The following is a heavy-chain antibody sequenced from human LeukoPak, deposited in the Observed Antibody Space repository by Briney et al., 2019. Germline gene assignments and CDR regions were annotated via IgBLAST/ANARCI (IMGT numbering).Heavy chain of an antibody. CDR2: IDPSDSYT. CDR1: GYSFTSYR. CDR3: ARTYYYDSSGLVPGY. D-gene: IGHD3-22*01. J-gene: IGHJ4*02. Sequence: GESLKISCKGSGYSFTSYRISWVRQMPGKGLEWMGRIDPSDSYTNYSPSFQGHVTISADKSISTAYLQWSSLKASDTAMYYCARTYYYDSSGLVPGYWGQGTLVTVSS. V-gene: IGHV5-10-1*01.